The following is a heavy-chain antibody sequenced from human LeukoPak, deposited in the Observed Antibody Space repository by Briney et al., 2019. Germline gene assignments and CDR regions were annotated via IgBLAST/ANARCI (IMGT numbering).Heavy chain of an antibody. CDR3: ARAGYDYVWGSYRSGNWFDP. V-gene: IGHV4-34*01. CDR2: INHMGST. Sequence: SETLSLTCAVYGGSFSGYYWSWIRQPPGKGLEWIGEINHMGSTKYNPSLKSRVTISVDTSKNQFSLKLSSVTAADTAVYYCARAGYDYVWGSYRSGNWFDPWGQGTLVTVSS. J-gene: IGHJ5*02. D-gene: IGHD3-16*02. CDR1: GGSFSGYY.